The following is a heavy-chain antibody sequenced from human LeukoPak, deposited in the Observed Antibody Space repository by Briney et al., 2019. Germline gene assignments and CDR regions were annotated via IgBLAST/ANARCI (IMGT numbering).Heavy chain of an antibody. CDR3: ARTITIFGVVIVPTDYYYYGMDV. CDR2: IWYDGSNK. J-gene: IGHJ6*02. V-gene: IGHV3-33*01. CDR1: GFTFSSYG. Sequence: PGGSLRLSCAASGFTFSSYGMHWVRQAPGKGLEWVAVIWYDGSNKYYADSVKGRFTISRDNSKNTLYLQMNSLRAEDTAVYYCARTITIFGVVIVPTDYYYYGMDVWGQGTTVTVSS. D-gene: IGHD3-3*01.